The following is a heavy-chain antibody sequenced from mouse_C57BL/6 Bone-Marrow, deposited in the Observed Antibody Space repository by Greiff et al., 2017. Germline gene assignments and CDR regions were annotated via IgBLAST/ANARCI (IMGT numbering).Heavy chain of an antibody. V-gene: IGHV1-76*01. D-gene: IGHD1-1*01. CDR2: IYPGSGNT. Sequence: QVQLKESGAELVRPGASVKLSCKASGYTFTDYYINWVKQRPGQGLEWIARIYPGSGNTYYNEKFKGKATLTAEKSSSTAYMQLSSLTSEDSAVYFCARSYGSSFYAMDYWGQGTSVTVSS. J-gene: IGHJ4*01. CDR1: GYTFTDYY. CDR3: ARSYGSSFYAMDY.